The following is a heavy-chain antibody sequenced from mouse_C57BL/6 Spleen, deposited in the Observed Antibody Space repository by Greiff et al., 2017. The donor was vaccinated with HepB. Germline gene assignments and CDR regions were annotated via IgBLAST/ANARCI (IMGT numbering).Heavy chain of an antibody. CDR3: ARCTSVVAHFDD. CDR2: IYPGGGNT. CDR1: GYTFTDYY. D-gene: IGHD1-1*01. Sequence: VQLQQSGAELVRPGASVKLSCKASGYTFTDYYINWVKQRPGQGLEWIARIYPGGGNTYYTEKFKGKATLTAEKSSSTAYMQLSSLTSEDSAVYCCARCTSVVAHFDDWGQGTTLTVSS. J-gene: IGHJ2*01. V-gene: IGHV1-76*01.